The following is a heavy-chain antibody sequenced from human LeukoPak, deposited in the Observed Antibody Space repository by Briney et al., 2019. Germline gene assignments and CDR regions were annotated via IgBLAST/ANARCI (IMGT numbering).Heavy chain of an antibody. CDR1: GGSISSYY. J-gene: IGHJ5*02. Sequence: SETLSLTCTVSGGSISSYYWSWIRQPPGKGLEWIGYIYYSGSTNYNPSLKSRVTISVDTSKNQFSLKLSSVTAADTAVYYCARGRSGWYWSDPWGQGTLVTVSS. V-gene: IGHV4-59*01. CDR3: ARGRSGWYWSDP. CDR2: IYYSGST. D-gene: IGHD6-19*01.